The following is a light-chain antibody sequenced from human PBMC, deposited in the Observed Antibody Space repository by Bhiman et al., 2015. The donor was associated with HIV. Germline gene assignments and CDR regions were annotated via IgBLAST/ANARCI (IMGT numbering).Light chain of an antibody. J-gene: IGLJ2*01. CDR1: SSDVGGYNY. V-gene: IGLV2-14*01. CDR3: SSYTTTSTPV. CDR2: DVS. Sequence: QSALTQPASVSGSHGQSITISCTGTSSDVGGYNYVSWYQQHPGKAPKLIIYDVSKRPSGVSNRFSGSKSGNTASLSISGLQAEDDADYYCSSYTTTSTPVFGGGTKLTVL.